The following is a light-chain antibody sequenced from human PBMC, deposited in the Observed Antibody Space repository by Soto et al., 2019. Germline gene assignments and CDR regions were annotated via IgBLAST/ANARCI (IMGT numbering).Light chain of an antibody. Sequence: DIVMTQSPDSLAVSVGERATINCKSSQTILYSSNNKNCLAWYQQKPGQPPRLLIYWASTRQYGVPERFSGSGSGTDFTLTISSLQAEDVAVYYCQQYYTTPLTFGGGTKVEIK. CDR2: WAS. CDR1: QTILYSSNNKNC. V-gene: IGKV4-1*01. J-gene: IGKJ4*01. CDR3: QQYYTTPLT.